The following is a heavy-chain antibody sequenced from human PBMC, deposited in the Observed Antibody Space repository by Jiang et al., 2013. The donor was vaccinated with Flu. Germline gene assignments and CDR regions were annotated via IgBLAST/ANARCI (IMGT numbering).Heavy chain of an antibody. Sequence: TVSGGSVSSGSYYWSWIRQPQEGTGVDWVYLLQWSTNYNPSLKSRVTISVDTSKNQFSLKLSSVTAADTAVYYCARGSEVIVVVTAIQYAFDIWGQGTMVTVSS. CDR1: GGSVSSGSYY. J-gene: IGHJ3*02. V-gene: IGHV4-61*01. CDR3: ARGSEVIVVVTAIQYAFDI. CDR2: LLQWST. D-gene: IGHD2-21*02.